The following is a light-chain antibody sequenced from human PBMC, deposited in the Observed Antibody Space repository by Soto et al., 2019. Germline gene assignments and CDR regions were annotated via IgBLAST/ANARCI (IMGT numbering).Light chain of an antibody. CDR3: QQYDNLPLT. CDR1: EDITKY. J-gene: IGKJ4*01. Sequence: DIQMTQSPSSLSASVGDRVTITCQASEDITKYVNWYQQKPGKAPKLLIYEASILPRGVPSRFSGSGSGTDFTLTISSLQPEDIATYYCQQYDNLPLTFGGGTKVEMK. CDR2: EAS. V-gene: IGKV1-33*01.